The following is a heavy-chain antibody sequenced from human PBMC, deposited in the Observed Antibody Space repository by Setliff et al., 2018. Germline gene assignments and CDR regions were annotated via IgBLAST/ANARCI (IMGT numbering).Heavy chain of an antibody. J-gene: IGHJ4*02. Sequence: LRLSCAASGFTFSSYTMNWVRQAPGKGLEWVSYISSSSSTTYYADSVKGRFTISRDNSKNSLYLQMNSLRTEDTALYYCAKDISGSIDYWGQGTLVTVSS. CDR1: GFTFSSYT. CDR2: ISSSSSTT. V-gene: IGHV3-48*04. D-gene: IGHD2-15*01. CDR3: AKDISGSIDY.